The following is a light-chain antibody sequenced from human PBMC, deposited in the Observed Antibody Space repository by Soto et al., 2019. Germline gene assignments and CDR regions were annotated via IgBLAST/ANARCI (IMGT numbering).Light chain of an antibody. J-gene: IGLJ1*01. CDR2: QDS. CDR3: QVWDTNTGV. CDR1: KLGNKY. V-gene: IGLV3-1*01. Sequence: SYELTQPPSVSVSPGQTASITCSGDKLGNKYVCWYQQKPGQSPVVIIYQDSQRPSGVPERFSGSNSGDTATLTISGTQAIDEADYYCQVWDTNTGVFGTGTKVTVL.